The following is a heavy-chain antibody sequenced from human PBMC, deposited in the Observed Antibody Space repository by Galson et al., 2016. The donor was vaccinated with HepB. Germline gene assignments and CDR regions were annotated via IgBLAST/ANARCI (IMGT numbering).Heavy chain of an antibody. CDR2: VRGSGNGI. Sequence: SLRLSCAGSGFIFSTYAMSWVRQAPGKGLEWVSAVRGSGNGIDYADSVKGRFTISRDNSKSTFYLHMHSLRVEDTAIYHCAKDLDSSGWYEGVYWGQGTLVTVSS. D-gene: IGHD6-19*01. CDR3: AKDLDSSGWYEGVY. V-gene: IGHV3-23*01. J-gene: IGHJ4*02. CDR1: GFIFSTYA.